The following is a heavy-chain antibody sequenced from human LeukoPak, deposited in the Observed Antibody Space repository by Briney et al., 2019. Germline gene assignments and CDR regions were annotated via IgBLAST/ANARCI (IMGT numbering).Heavy chain of an antibody. D-gene: IGHD3-22*01. CDR1: GFTFSSYG. CDR2: ISYDGSNK. CDR3: AKSYSSSGYPWHFDY. Sequence: PGRSLRLSCAASGFTFSSYGMHWVRQAPGKGLEWVAVISYDGSNKYYADSVKGRFTISRDNSKNTLYLQMNSLRAEDTAVYYCAKSYSSSGYPWHFDYWGQGTLVTVSS. J-gene: IGHJ4*02. V-gene: IGHV3-30*18.